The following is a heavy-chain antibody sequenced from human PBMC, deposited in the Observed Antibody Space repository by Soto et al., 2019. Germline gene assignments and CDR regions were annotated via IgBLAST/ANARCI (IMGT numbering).Heavy chain of an antibody. V-gene: IGHV4-61*01. CDR3: VRSAGGYIVLVPADYYYGMDV. J-gene: IGHJ6*02. D-gene: IGHD2-2*01. CDR2: IYYSGST. Sequence: SETLSLTCTVSGGSVSSGSYYWSWIRQPPGKGLEWIGYIYYSGSTNYNPSLKSRVTISVDTSKNQFSLKLSSVTAADTAVYYCVRSAGGYIVLVPADYYYGMDVWGQGTTVTVSS. CDR1: GGSVSSGSYY.